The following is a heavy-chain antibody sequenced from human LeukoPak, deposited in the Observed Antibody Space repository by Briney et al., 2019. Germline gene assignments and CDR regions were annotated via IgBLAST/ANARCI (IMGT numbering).Heavy chain of an antibody. J-gene: IGHJ6*03. Sequence: SETLSLTCAVSGYSISSGYYWGWIRQPPGKGLEWIGSIYHSGSTYHNPSLKSRVTISVDTSKNQFSLKLSSVTAADTAVYYCARHSGPYYDFWSGYYRDYYYYYYMDVWGKGTTVTVSS. V-gene: IGHV4-38-2*01. CDR2: IYHSGST. CDR3: ARHSGPYYDFWSGYYRDYYYYYYMDV. CDR1: GYSISSGYY. D-gene: IGHD3-3*01.